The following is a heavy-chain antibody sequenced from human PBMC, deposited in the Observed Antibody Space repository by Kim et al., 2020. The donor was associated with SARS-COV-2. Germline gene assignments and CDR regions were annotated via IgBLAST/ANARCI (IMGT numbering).Heavy chain of an antibody. CDR2: ISGSGGST. CDR3: APKGGYDSFISY. D-gene: IGHD5-12*01. Sequence: GGSLRLSCAASGFTFSSYAMSWVRQAPGKGLEWVSAISGSGGSTYYADSVKGRFTISRDNSKNTLYLQMNSLRAEDTAVYYCAPKGGYDSFISYWGQGTLVTVSS. J-gene: IGHJ4*02. CDR1: GFTFSSYA. V-gene: IGHV3-23*01.